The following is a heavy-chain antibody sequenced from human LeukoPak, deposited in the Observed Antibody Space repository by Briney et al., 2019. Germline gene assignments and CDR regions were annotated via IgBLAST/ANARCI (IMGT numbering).Heavy chain of an antibody. CDR2: IYYSGRT. CDR1: GGSISSYY. Sequence: SETLSLTCTVSGGSISSYYWSWIRQPPGKGLEWIGYIYYSGRTNYNPSLKSRVTISVGTSKNQFSLKLSSVTAADTAVYYCARDQTPHYYDSSGYYRNDAFDIWGQGTMVTASS. CDR3: ARDQTPHYYDSSGYYRNDAFDI. D-gene: IGHD3-22*01. V-gene: IGHV4-59*01. J-gene: IGHJ3*02.